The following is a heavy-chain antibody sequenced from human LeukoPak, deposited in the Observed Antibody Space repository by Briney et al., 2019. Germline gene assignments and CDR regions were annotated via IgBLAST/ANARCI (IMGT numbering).Heavy chain of an antibody. D-gene: IGHD3-22*01. CDR1: GFAFSSYW. CDR2: INGDGSYT. CDR3: ARDKSEYDSSGGGDY. J-gene: IGHJ4*02. V-gene: IGHV3-74*03. Sequence: PGGSLRLSCAASGFAFSSYWMHWVRQVPGKGLVWLSRINGDGSYTKYADSVKGRFTISRDNAQNTLFLQMKSLSAEATAVYFCARDKSEYDSSGGGDYWGQGTLVTVSS.